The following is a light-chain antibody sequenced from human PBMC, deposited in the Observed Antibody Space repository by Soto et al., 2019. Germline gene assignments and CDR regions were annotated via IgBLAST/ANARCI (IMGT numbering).Light chain of an antibody. CDR1: QSVSST. CDR3: QQYNDWPRGT. Sequence: EIVLTQSPGTLSLSPGDRATLFCRAGQSVSSTFLAWYQQRPGQAPRLLIYGASTRATGIPARFSGSGSGTEFTLTISSLQSEDSGVYYCQQYNDWPRGTFGQGTKVDI. V-gene: IGKV3-15*01. CDR2: GAS. J-gene: IGKJ1*01.